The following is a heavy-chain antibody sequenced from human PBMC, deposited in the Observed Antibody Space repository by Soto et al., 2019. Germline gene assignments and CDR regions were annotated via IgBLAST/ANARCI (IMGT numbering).Heavy chain of an antibody. V-gene: IGHV1-58*02. D-gene: IGHD4-17*01. CDR2: IVVGSGNT. J-gene: IGHJ6*03. CDR1: GFTFTSSA. CDR3: AASSDYGDPIHYYYYYMDV. Sequence: ASVKVSCKASGFTFTSSAMQWVRQARGQRLEWIGWIVVGSGNTNYAQKFQERVTITRDMSTSTAYMELSSLRSEDTAVYYCAASSDYGDPIHYYYYYMDVWGKGTTVTVSS.